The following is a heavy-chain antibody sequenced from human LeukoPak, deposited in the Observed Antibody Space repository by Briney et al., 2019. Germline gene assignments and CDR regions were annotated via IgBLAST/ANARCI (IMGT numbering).Heavy chain of an antibody. CDR1: GYSFTSFW. CDR3: ARRDGYGAYDV. Sequence: GGSLKISFKGLGYSFTSFWIGWVRQLPGKGLEWIGIIYPGDSDTRYSPSFQGQVTISADKSISTAYLQWSSLKASDTAMYYCARRDGYGAYDVWGQGTMVTVSS. D-gene: IGHD5-24*01. J-gene: IGHJ3*01. V-gene: IGHV5-51*01. CDR2: IYPGDSDT.